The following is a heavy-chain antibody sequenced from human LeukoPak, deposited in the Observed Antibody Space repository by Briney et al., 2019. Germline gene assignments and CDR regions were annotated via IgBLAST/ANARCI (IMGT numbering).Heavy chain of an antibody. J-gene: IGHJ6*02. D-gene: IGHD3-16*01. V-gene: IGHV3-7*01. Sequence: GGSLRLSCAASGFTFNNYWMNWVRQAPGKGLEWVANIKHDRSEKDYVDSVKGRFTISRENAKNSLYLQMNSLRAGDTAVYYCGRRGLHDGMDVWGQGATVTVS. CDR1: GFTFNNYW. CDR2: IKHDRSEK. CDR3: GRRGLHDGMDV.